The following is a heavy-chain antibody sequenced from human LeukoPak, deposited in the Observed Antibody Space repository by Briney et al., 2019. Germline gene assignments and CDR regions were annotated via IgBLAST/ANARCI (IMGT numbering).Heavy chain of an antibody. D-gene: IGHD3-10*01. Sequence: ASVKVSCKASGYTFTGYYLHWVRQAPGQGLEWMGCVNPNSGDTNYAQKFQGRVTMTRDTSISTAYMELSRLRSDDTAVYYCARDHISGNAIDYWGQGTLVTVSS. V-gene: IGHV1-2*02. CDR3: ARDHISGNAIDY. CDR2: VNPNSGDT. J-gene: IGHJ4*02. CDR1: GYTFTGYY.